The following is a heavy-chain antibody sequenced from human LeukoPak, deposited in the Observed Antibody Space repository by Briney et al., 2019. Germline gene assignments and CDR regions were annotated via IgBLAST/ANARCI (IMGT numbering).Heavy chain of an antibody. D-gene: IGHD6-13*01. J-gene: IGHJ4*02. CDR3: ARAGYSSSSAFDY. V-gene: IGHV3-21*01. CDR2: ISSSSSYI. Sequence: PGGSLRLSCAASGFTFSSYSMNWVRQAPGKGLEWVSSISSSSSYIYYADSVKGRFTIPRDNAKNSLYLQMNSLRAEDTAVYYCARAGYSSSSAFDYWGQGTLVTVSS. CDR1: GFTFSSYS.